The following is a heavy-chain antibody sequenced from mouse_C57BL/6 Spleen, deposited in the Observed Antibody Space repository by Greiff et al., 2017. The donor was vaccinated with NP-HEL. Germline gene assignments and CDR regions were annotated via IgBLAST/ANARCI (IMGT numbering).Heavy chain of an antibody. CDR2: ITPSTGGS. J-gene: IGHJ2*01. CDR3: ARGGFFFDY. V-gene: IGHV1-42*01. Sequence: VQLQQSGPELVKPGASVKISCKASGYSFTGYYMNWVKQSPEKSLEWIGAITPSTGGSTYNQKFKAKATLTVDKSSSTAYMQLKSLTSEDSAVYYCARGGFFFDYWGQGTTLTVSS. CDR1: GYSFTGYY.